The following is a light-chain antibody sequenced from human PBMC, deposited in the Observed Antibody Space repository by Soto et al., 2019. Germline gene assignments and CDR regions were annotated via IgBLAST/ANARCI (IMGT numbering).Light chain of an antibody. CDR1: QSVSSTY. V-gene: IGKV3-20*01. CDR2: GAS. Sequence: IVLTQSPGTLSLSPGERATLSCRASQSVSSTYIAWYQQNPGQAPRLLIYGASSRGTGIPVRFRGSRSETYFTLTISSREPEDVAVYFCQQYGRSPPFTFGQGTKVEIK. J-gene: IGKJ2*01. CDR3: QQYGRSPPFT.